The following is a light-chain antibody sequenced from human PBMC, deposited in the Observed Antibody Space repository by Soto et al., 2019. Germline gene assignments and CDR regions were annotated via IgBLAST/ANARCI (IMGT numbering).Light chain of an antibody. CDR2: DAS. CDR1: QSVSSY. V-gene: IGKV3-11*01. Sequence: EIVLTQSPATLSLSPGERATLSCRASQSVSSYLAWYQQKPGQAPRLLIYDASNMATGIPPRFSRSGSGTVFTLNTSTLEPEYFAVYYCQQRSHWPPFGQWTRREIK. CDR3: QQRSHWPP. J-gene: IGKJ5*01.